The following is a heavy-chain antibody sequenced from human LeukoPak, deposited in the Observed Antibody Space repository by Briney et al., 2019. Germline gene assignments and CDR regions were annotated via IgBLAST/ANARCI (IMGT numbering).Heavy chain of an antibody. Sequence: GGSLRLSCAASGFTFSGYAMSWVRQAPGKGLEYVSAISSNGGSTYYANSVKGRFTISRDNSKNTLYLQMGSLRAEDMAVYYCVTSQYYYDSSGSLDYWGQGTLVTVSS. CDR1: GFTFSGYA. D-gene: IGHD3-22*01. J-gene: IGHJ4*02. CDR2: ISSNGGST. CDR3: VTSQYYYDSSGSLDY. V-gene: IGHV3-64*01.